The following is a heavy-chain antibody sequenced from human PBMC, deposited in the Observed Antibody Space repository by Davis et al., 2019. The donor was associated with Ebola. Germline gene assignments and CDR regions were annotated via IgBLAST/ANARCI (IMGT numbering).Heavy chain of an antibody. V-gene: IGHV4-39*01. CDR2: IYYSGST. D-gene: IGHD4-17*01. J-gene: IGHJ4*02. CDR3: ARRGEDYGALLY. CDR1: GGSISSSSYY. Sequence: SETLSLTCTVSGGSISSSSYYWGWIRQPPGKGLEWIGSIYYSGSTYYNPSLKSRVTISVDTSKNQFSLKLSSVTAADTAVYYCARRGEDYGALLYWGQGTLVTVYS.